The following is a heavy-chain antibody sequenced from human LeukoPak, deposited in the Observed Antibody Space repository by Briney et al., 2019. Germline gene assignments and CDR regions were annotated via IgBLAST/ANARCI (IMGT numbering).Heavy chain of an antibody. V-gene: IGHV1-69*13. CDR3: ARNEDSSGQSFDY. CDR1: GGTFSSYA. J-gene: IGHJ4*02. D-gene: IGHD3-22*01. CDR2: IIPIFGTA. Sequence: SVKVSCKASGGTFSSYAISWVRQAPGQGLEWMGGIIPIFGTANYAQKFQGRVTITADESTSTAYMELSSLRSEDTAVYYCARNEDSSGQSFDYWGQGTLATVSS.